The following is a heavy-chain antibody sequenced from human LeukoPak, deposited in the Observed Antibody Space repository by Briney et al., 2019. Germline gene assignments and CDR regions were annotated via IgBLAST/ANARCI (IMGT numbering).Heavy chain of an antibody. CDR2: IYPSDSDT. D-gene: IGHD3-10*01. J-gene: IGHJ4*02. CDR3: AKGDGEFEY. Sequence: GESLKISCKASGYKFTSYWIGWMRQMPGKGLEWMGVIYPSDSDTRYNVSFEGQVTIPADKSINIAYLQWSSLRPSDTAVYYCAKGDGEFEYWGQGTLVTVSS. V-gene: IGHV5-51*01. CDR1: GYKFTSYW.